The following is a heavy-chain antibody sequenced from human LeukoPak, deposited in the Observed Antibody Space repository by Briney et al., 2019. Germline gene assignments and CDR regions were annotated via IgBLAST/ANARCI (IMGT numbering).Heavy chain of an antibody. CDR3: ARQRIPPGAFDI. Sequence: KPSETLSLTCTVSGGSISSYYWSWIRQPPGKGLEWIGYIYYSGSTNYNPSLKSRVTISVDTSKNQFSLKLSSVTAADTAVYYCARQRIPPGAFDIWGQGTMVTVSS. D-gene: IGHD2-15*01. J-gene: IGHJ3*02. CDR1: GGSISSYY. V-gene: IGHV4-59*01. CDR2: IYYSGST.